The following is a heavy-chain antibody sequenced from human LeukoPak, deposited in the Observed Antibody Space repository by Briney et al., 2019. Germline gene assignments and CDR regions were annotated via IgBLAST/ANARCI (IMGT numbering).Heavy chain of an antibody. J-gene: IGHJ3*02. CDR1: GFTFSSYG. Sequence: GRSLRLSCAASGFTFSSYGMHWVRQAPGKGLVWVAVIWYDGSNKYYADSVKGRFTISRDNSKNTLYLQMNSLRAEDTAVYYCARGGIVVVPAAKVGDAFDIWGQGTMVTVSS. CDR3: ARGGIVVVPAAKVGDAFDI. V-gene: IGHV3-33*01. D-gene: IGHD2-2*01. CDR2: IWYDGSNK.